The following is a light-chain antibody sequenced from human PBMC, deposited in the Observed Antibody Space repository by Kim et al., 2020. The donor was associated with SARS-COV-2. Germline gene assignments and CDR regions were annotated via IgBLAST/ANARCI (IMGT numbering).Light chain of an antibody. CDR1: SLRSYY. CDR3: NSRDSSGNHVV. J-gene: IGLJ2*01. Sequence: ALGQTGRITGQGDSLRSYYASWYQQKPGPAPVLVIYGKNNRPSGIPDRFSGYSSGNTASLTITGAQAEDEADYYCNSRDSSGNHVVFGGGTQLTVL. V-gene: IGLV3-19*01. CDR2: GKN.